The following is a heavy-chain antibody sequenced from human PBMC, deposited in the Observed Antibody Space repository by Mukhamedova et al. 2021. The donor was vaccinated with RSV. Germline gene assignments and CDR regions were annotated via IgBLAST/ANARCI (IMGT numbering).Heavy chain of an antibody. V-gene: IGHV3-74*01. J-gene: IGHJ4*02. CDR3: ARGGPIDY. CDR2: INSDGSGT. Sequence: HAPGKGLVWVSRINSDGSGTNYADSLRGRFTISRDNAKNTLYLQINSLRAEDTAVYYCARGGPIDYLGQGTLVTVSS.